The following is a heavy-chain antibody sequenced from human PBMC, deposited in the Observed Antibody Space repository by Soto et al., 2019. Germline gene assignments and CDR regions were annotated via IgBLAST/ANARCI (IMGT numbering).Heavy chain of an antibody. CDR2: MYYSGST. J-gene: IGHJ4*02. V-gene: IGHV4-39*01. D-gene: IGHD5-18*01. CDR1: GGSISSGSYY. CDR3: ARHGRGGTRYSYGSHFEY. Sequence: QLQLQESGPGLVKPSETLSLTCTVSGGSISSGSYYWGWIRQPPGKGLEWIGTMYYSGSTYYNPSRNSRVTISVDTSKNRFSLRLGSVTAADAAVYYCARHGRGGTRYSYGSHFEYWGQGALVTVSS.